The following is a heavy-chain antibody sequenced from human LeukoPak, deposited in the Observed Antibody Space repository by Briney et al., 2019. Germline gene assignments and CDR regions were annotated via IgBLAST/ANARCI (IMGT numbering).Heavy chain of an antibody. V-gene: IGHV4-39*02. Sequence: SETLSLTCTISGGSISSSSYYWGWIRQPPGKGLEWIGSIYYSGGTYYNPTLKSRVTISVDTSKDHFSLKLSSVTAADTAVYYCARRGFFDYWGQGTLVTVSS. CDR1: GGSISSSSYY. CDR2: IYYSGGT. D-gene: IGHD3-10*01. CDR3: ARRGFFDY. J-gene: IGHJ4*02.